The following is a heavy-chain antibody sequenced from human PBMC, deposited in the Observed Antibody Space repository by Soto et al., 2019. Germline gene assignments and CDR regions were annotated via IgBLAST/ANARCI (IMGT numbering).Heavy chain of an antibody. D-gene: IGHD3-22*01. CDR2: INSGSSAT. CDR3: AKVYSYDSSAIFDY. CDR1: GFSFSSYS. J-gene: IGHJ4*02. V-gene: IGHV3-48*01. Sequence: EVQLVESGGGLVQPGGSLRLSCVASGFSFSSYSITWVRQAPGRGLEWVSYINSGSSATYYADSVEGRFTISRDNAKNSLYLQMTILRAEDTAVYYCAKVYSYDSSAIFDYWGQGPLVTVS.